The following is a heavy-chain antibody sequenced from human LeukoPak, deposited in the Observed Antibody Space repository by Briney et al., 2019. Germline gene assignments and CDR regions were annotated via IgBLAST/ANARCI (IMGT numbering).Heavy chain of an antibody. J-gene: IGHJ4*02. CDR2: ISSSGGTT. CDR1: GFTFSSYA. V-gene: IGHV3-23*01. CDR3: AKTGIAVPATPEY. Sequence: GGSLRLYCAGSGFTFSSYAMNWVRQGPGKGLEWGSVISSSGGTTYYSDSVKGRFIISRDNSKNTLYLQMNSLRAEDTAVYYCAKTGIAVPATPEYCGQGTQVTVSS. D-gene: IGHD6-19*01.